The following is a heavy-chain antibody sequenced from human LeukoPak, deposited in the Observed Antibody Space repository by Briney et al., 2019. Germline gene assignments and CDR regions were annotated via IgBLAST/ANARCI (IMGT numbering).Heavy chain of an antibody. CDR1: GGSFSGYY. Sequence: SETLSLTCAVYGGSFSGYYWSWIRQPPGKGLEWIGEINHSGSTNYNPSLKSRVTISVDTSKNQFSLKLSSVTAADTAVYYCARSVGRGYDFWSGLYYFDYWGQGTLVTVSS. J-gene: IGHJ4*02. D-gene: IGHD3-3*01. CDR3: ARSVGRGYDFWSGLYYFDY. V-gene: IGHV4-34*01. CDR2: INHSGST.